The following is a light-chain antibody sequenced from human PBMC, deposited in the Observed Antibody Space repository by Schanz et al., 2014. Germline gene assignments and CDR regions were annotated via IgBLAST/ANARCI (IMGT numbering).Light chain of an antibody. V-gene: IGLV2-23*01. CDR1: SSDVGSYNL. J-gene: IGLJ3*02. CDR3: CSYAGSSTSWV. Sequence: QSALTQPASMSGSPGQSITISCTGTSSDVGSYNLVSWYQQHPGKAPKLMIYEGSNRPSGVSNRFSGSKSGNTASLTISGLQAEDEADYYCCSYAGSSTSWVFGGGTKLTVL. CDR2: EGS.